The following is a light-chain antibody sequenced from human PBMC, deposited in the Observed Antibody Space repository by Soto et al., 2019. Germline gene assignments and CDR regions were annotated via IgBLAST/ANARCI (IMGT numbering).Light chain of an antibody. CDR2: DSN. J-gene: IGLJ2*01. CDR3: GTWDSSLSAVV. Sequence: QSVLTQPPSVSAAPGQKVTISCSGSSSNIGNNYVSWYQQLPGTAPKLLIYDSNKRPSGIPDRFSGFKSGTSATLGITGLQTGDEADYYCGTWDSSLSAVVFGGGTSSPS. V-gene: IGLV1-51*01. CDR1: SSNIGNNY.